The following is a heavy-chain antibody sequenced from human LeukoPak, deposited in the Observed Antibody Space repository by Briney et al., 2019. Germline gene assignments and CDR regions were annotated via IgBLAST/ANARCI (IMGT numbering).Heavy chain of an antibody. CDR3: VRLSGYDYLFDY. CDR2: IWYDEKNK. Sequence: GRSLRLSCAASGFTFSSYGMHWVRQAPGKGLEWVAIIWYDEKNKYYADSVKGRFTISRDNSKNTLYLQMDSLRAEDTAVYYCVRLSGYDYLFDYWGQGTLVTVSS. V-gene: IGHV3-33*01. CDR1: GFTFSSYG. D-gene: IGHD5-12*01. J-gene: IGHJ4*02.